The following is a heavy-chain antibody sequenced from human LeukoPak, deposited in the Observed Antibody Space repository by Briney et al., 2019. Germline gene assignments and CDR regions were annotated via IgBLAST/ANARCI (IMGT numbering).Heavy chain of an antibody. D-gene: IGHD6-19*01. CDR2: ISGSGAGT. V-gene: IGHV3-23*01. CDR3: AKEGCSSDPYYFDY. J-gene: IGHJ4*02. Sequence: PGGSLRLSCAASGFTFSSYAMSWVRQAPGKGLEWVSAISGSGAGTYYADSVKGRFTISRDNSKNTLYLQMNSLRAEDTAVFYCAKEGCSSDPYYFDYWGQGTLVTVSS. CDR1: GFTFSSYA.